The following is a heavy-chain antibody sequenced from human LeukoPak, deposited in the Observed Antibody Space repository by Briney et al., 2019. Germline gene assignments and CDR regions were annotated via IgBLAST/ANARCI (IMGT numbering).Heavy chain of an antibody. V-gene: IGHV3-48*03. CDR1: GFTFDNYD. J-gene: IGHJ1*01. D-gene: IGHD4-11*01. CDR3: ARDWSSQWYINYSL. Sequence: GGSLRLSCAASGFTFDNYDMNWVRQAPGKGLEWVSDINRSGGNIYYADSVKGRFTISRDNAKNSLYLQMNSLRAEDTAFYYCARDWSSQWYINYSLWGQDSRLTV. CDR2: INRSGGNI.